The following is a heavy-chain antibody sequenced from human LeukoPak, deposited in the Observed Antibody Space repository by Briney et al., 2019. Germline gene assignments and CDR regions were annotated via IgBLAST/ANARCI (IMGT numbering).Heavy chain of an antibody. CDR3: ARDGSYSSGWPDY. V-gene: IGHV3-33*08. CDR1: GFTFSSYA. Sequence: HPGGSLRLSCAASGFTFSSYAMSWVRQAPGKGLEWVAVIWYDGSNKYYADSVKGRFTISRDNSKNTLYLQMNSLRAEDTAVYYCARDGSYSSGWPDYWGQGTLVTVSS. D-gene: IGHD6-19*01. CDR2: IWYDGSNK. J-gene: IGHJ4*02.